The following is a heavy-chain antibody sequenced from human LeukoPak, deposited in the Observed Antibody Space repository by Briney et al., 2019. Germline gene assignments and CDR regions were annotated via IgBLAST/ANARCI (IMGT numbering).Heavy chain of an antibody. D-gene: IGHD6-13*01. V-gene: IGHV1-2*02. Sequence: VASVKVSCKASGYTFTSYYMHWVRQAPGQGLEWMGWINPNSGGTNYAQKFQGRVTMTRDTSISTAYMELSRLRSDDTAVYYCARVSTIAAAGTRRENWFDHWGQGTLVTVSS. J-gene: IGHJ5*02. CDR3: ARVSTIAAAGTRRENWFDH. CDR1: GYTFTSYY. CDR2: INPNSGGT.